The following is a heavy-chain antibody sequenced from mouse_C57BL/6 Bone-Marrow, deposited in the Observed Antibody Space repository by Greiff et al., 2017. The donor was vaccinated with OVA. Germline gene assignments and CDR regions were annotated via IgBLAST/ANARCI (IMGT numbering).Heavy chain of an antibody. CDR3: ARSGGYYDAMDY. D-gene: IGHD2-2*01. V-gene: IGHV1-55*01. CDR1: GYTFTSYW. Sequence: QVHVKQPGAELVKPGASVKMSCKASGYTFTSYWITWVKQRPGQGLEWIGDIYPGSGSTNYNEKFKSKATLTVDTSSSTAYMQLSSLTSEDSAVYYCARSGGYYDAMDYWGQGTSVTVSS. CDR2: IYPGSGST. J-gene: IGHJ4*01.